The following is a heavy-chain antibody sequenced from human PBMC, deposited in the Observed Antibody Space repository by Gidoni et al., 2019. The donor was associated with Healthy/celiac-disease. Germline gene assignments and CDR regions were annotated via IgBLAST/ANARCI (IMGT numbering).Heavy chain of an antibody. Sequence: GVVQPGRSLRLSCAASGFTFSCYGIHWVPQAPGKVPEWVDVISYDGSNKYYADSVKGRFAISRDNSKNTLYLQMNSLRAEDTAVYYCAKAEGAVAGTRYGNWFDPWGQGTLVTVSS. CDR2: ISYDGSNK. D-gene: IGHD6-19*01. J-gene: IGHJ5*02. CDR1: GFTFSCYG. CDR3: AKAEGAVAGTRYGNWFDP. V-gene: IGHV3-30*18.